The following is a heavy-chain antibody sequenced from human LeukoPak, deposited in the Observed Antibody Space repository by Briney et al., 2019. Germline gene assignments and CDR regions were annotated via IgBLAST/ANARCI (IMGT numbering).Heavy chain of an antibody. D-gene: IGHD3-3*01. Sequence: PGGSLRLSCAASGFTFSSYAMSWVRQAPGKGLEWIGEINHSGSTNYNPSLKSRVTISVDTSKNQFSLKLSSVTAADTAVYYCARGLAMIFGVVGMDVWGQGTTVTVSS. CDR2: INHSGST. CDR3: ARGLAMIFGVVGMDV. CDR1: GFTFSSYA. V-gene: IGHV4-34*01. J-gene: IGHJ6*02.